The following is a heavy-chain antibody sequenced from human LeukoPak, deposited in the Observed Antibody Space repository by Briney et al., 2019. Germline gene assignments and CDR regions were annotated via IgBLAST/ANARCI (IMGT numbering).Heavy chain of an antibody. CDR1: GFTFSGSA. CDR3: TRRTPKAATGLDAFDL. Sequence: RTGGSLRLSCAASGFTFSGSAMHWVRQASGKGLEWVGRIRSKANNYATAYAASMKGRFTISRDDSKNTAYLQMSSLKTDDTAVYYCTRRTPKAATGLDAFDLWGQGTMVTVSS. CDR2: IRSKANNYAT. D-gene: IGHD6-13*01. J-gene: IGHJ3*01. V-gene: IGHV3-73*01.